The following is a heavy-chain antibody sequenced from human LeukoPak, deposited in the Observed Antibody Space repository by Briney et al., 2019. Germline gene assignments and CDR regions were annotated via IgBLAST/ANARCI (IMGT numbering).Heavy chain of an antibody. CDR2: INPNSGGT. Sequence: ASVKVSCKASGYTFTGYYMHWVRQAPGQGLEWMGWINPNSGGTNYAQKFQGRVTMTRDTSISTAYMELSRLRSDDTAVHYRARDVSSSSSWIYYYYYYGMDVWGQGTTVTVSS. CDR1: GYTFTGYY. V-gene: IGHV1-2*02. D-gene: IGHD6-6*01. J-gene: IGHJ6*02. CDR3: ARDVSSSSSWIYYYYYYGMDV.